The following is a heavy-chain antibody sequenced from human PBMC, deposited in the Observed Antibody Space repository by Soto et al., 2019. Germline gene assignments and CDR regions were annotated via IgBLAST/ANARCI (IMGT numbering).Heavy chain of an antibody. D-gene: IGHD2-15*01. J-gene: IGHJ5*02. V-gene: IGHV4-59*01. CDR2: IYYNGNT. CDR1: GCSISGYY. Sequence: QVQLQASGPGLVKPSETLSLTCTVSGCSISGYYWSWIRQSPGKGLEWIGYIYYNGNTNYNPSLKSRVTISVDTSKDQFYLRLSSVTAADTAVYYCARVVGKNWFDPWGQGTLVTVSS. CDR3: ARVVGKNWFDP.